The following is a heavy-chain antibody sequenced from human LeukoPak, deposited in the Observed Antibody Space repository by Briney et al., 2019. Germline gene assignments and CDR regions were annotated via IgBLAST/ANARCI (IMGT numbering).Heavy chain of an antibody. V-gene: IGHV1-2*06. Sequence: ASVKVSCKASGYTFTGYYMHWVRQAPGQGLEWMGRINPNSGGTNYAQKFQGRVTMTRDTSISTAYMELSRLRSDDTAVYYCARSYYDTLTGYYLFDYWGQGTLVTVSS. CDR1: GYTFTGYY. J-gene: IGHJ4*02. CDR2: INPNSGGT. D-gene: IGHD3-9*01. CDR3: ARSYYDTLTGYYLFDY.